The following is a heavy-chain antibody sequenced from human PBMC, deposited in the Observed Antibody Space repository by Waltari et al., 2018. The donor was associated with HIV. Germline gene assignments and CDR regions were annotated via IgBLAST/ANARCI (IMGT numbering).Heavy chain of an antibody. CDR3: ARMGLMVYAIGAFDI. Sequence: EVQLEESGGGLVQPGGSLRLSCAVSGFTFRSYWMSWVRQAPGEGLEWVANIKQDGSEKHYVDSVEGRFTISRDNAKKSLYLQMNSLRAEDTAVYYCARMGLMVYAIGAFDIWGQGTMVTVSS. D-gene: IGHD2-8*01. J-gene: IGHJ3*02. V-gene: IGHV3-7*01. CDR2: IKQDGSEK. CDR1: GFTFRSYW.